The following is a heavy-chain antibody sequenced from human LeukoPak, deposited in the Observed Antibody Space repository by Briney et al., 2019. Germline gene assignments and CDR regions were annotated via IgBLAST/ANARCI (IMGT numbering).Heavy chain of an antibody. V-gene: IGHV4-59*08. CDR3: ARLYRATDAFDI. CDR1: GGSISSYY. J-gene: IGHJ3*02. D-gene: IGHD1-26*01. Sequence: SETLSLTCTVSGGSISSYYWSWIRQPPGKGLEWIGFIFYSGSTTYNPSLKSRVTISVDTSKNQFSLKLSSVTAADTAVYYCARLYRATDAFDIWGQGTMVTVSS. CDR2: IFYSGST.